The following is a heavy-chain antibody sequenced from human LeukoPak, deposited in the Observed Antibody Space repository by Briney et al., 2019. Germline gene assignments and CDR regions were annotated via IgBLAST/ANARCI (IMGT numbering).Heavy chain of an antibody. D-gene: IGHD1-26*01. Sequence: SETLSLTCAVYGGSFSGYYWSWIRQPPGKGLEWIGEINHSGSTNYNPSLKSRVTISVDTSKSQFSLKLSSVTAADTAVYYCARGYRIVGALGYFDYWGQGTLVTVSS. J-gene: IGHJ4*02. CDR3: ARGYRIVGALGYFDY. CDR1: GGSFSGYY. CDR2: INHSGST. V-gene: IGHV4-34*01.